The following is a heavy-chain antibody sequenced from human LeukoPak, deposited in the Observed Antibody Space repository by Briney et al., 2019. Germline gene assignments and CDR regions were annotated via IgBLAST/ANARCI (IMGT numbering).Heavy chain of an antibody. CDR2: IKSKADGGTI. D-gene: IGHD7-27*01. V-gene: IGHV3-15*01. J-gene: IGHJ3*01. CDR1: GFTFSNAW. Sequence: GGSPRLSCAGSGFTFSNAWMSWVRQAPEKGLEWVGRIKSKADGGTIDYAAPVKGRFTISRDDSKNTVSLQMNSLKTEDTAVYYCTALWGFAFAVCSQGTMVSVS. CDR3: TALWGFAFAV.